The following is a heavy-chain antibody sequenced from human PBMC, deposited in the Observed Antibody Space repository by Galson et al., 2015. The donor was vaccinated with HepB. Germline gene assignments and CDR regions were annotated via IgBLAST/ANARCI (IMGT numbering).Heavy chain of an antibody. CDR1: GYTFTSYG. CDR2: ISAYNGNT. D-gene: IGHD3-22*01. V-gene: IGHV1-18*04. J-gene: IGHJ6*02. Sequence: SVKVSCKASGYTFTSYGISWVRQAPGQGLEWMGWISAYNGNTNYAQKLQGRVTMTTDTSTSTAYMELRSLRSDDTAVYYCARDWLGVITRKYYYYGMDVWGQGTTVTVSS. CDR3: ARDWLGVITRKYYYYGMDV.